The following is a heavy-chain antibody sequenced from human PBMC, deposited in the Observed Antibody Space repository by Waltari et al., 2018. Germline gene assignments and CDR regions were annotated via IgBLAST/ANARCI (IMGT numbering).Heavy chain of an antibody. CDR2: IYWNDDK. D-gene: IGHD3-22*01. V-gene: IGHV2-5*01. CDR1: GFSLSTSGVG. J-gene: IGHJ4*02. Sequence: QITLKESGPTLVKPTQTLTLTCTFSGFSLSTSGVGVGWIRQPPGKALEWLALIYWNDDKRYSPSLKSRLTITKDTSKNQVVLTMTNMDPVDTATYYCAHRRETPTYYYDSYFDYWGQGTLVTVSS. CDR3: AHRRETPTYYYDSYFDY.